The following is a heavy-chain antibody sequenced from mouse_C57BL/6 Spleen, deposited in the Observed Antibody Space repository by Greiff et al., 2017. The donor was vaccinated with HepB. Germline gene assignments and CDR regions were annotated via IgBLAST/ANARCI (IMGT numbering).Heavy chain of an antibody. CDR2: IYPGNGDT. D-gene: IGHD3-1*01. CDR1: GYAFSSYW. Sequence: QVQLQQSGAELVKPGASVKISCKASGYAFSSYWMNWVKQRPGKGLEWIGQIYPGNGDTNYNGKFKGKATLTADKSSSTAYMQLSSLTSEDSAVYFCASGGGGLNYAMDYWGQGTSVTVSS. V-gene: IGHV1-80*01. J-gene: IGHJ4*01. CDR3: ASGGGGLNYAMDY.